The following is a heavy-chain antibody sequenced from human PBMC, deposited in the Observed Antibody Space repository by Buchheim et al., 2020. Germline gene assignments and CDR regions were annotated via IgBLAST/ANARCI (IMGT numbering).Heavy chain of an antibody. Sequence: QVQLQESGPGLVKPSQTLSLTCTVSGGSISSNTYHWSWIRELPGKGLEWIVYIYHSGKTYCNPSLRSRVTISMDTSKNQFSLWLTSLTAAETAVTSCATAGSVCAGGESSPRALFDNWGQGTL. CDR3: ATAGSVCAGGESSPRALFDN. CDR1: GGSISSNTYH. J-gene: IGHJ4*02. D-gene: IGHD2-21*01. V-gene: IGHV4-31*03. CDR2: IYHSGKT.